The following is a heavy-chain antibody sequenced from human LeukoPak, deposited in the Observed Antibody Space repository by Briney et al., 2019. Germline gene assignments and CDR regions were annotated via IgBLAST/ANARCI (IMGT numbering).Heavy chain of an antibody. J-gene: IGHJ4*02. CDR2: IKSKTDGGTT. V-gene: IGHV3-15*01. CDR3: TTDYPGIAVAY. D-gene: IGHD6-19*01. Sequence: AGGSLRLSCAASGFTFSNAWMSWVRQAPGKGLEWVGRIKSKTDGGTTDYAAPVKGRFTISRDDSKNTLYLQMNSLKTEDTAVYYCTTDYPGIAVAYWGQGTLVTVSS. CDR1: GFTFSNAW.